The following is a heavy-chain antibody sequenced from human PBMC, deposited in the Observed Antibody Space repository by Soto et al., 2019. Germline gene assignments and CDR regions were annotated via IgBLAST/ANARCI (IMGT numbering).Heavy chain of an antibody. CDR3: ARGGTSSTYWGPFYN. CDR2: LNPNGTFT. D-gene: IGHD7-27*01. V-gene: IGHV3-74*01. Sequence: GGSLRLSCEGSGFTVSGYLMHWVRQAPGKGPVWVSRLNPNGTFTTHADSVKGRFTISRDNAKNTVYLQMNSLRADDTAVYYCARGGTSSTYWGPFYNWGSGPLV. J-gene: IGHJ4*01. CDR1: GFTVSGYL.